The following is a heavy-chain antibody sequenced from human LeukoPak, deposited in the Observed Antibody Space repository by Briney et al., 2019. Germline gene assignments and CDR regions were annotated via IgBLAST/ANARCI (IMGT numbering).Heavy chain of an antibody. CDR3: AREVREQWLVDYFDY. V-gene: IGHV4-31*11. CDR1: GGSFSGYY. Sequence: PSETLSLTCAVYGGSFSGYYWSWIRQHPGKGLEWIGYIYYSGSTYYNPSLKSRVTISVDTSKNQFSLKLSSVTAADTAVYYCAREVREQWLVDYFDYWGQGTLVTVSS. CDR2: IYYSGST. J-gene: IGHJ4*02. D-gene: IGHD6-19*01.